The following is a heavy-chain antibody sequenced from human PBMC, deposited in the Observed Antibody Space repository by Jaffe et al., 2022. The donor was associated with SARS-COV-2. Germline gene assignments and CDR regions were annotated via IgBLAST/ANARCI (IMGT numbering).Heavy chain of an antibody. CDR3: ARGGPGAYNWNDRGTYDY. Sequence: EVQLVESGGGLVQPGGSLRLSCAASGFTFSSYWMSWVRQAPGKGLEWVANIKQDGSEKYYVDSVKGRFTISRDNAKNSLYLQMNSLRAEDTAVYYCARGGPGAYNWNDRGTYDYWGQGTLVTVSS. D-gene: IGHD1-1*01. J-gene: IGHJ4*02. V-gene: IGHV3-7*03. CDR1: GFTFSSYW. CDR2: IKQDGSEK.